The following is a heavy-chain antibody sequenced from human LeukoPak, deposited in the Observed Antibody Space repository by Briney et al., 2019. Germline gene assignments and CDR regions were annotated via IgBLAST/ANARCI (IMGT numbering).Heavy chain of an antibody. J-gene: IGHJ4*02. CDR1: GFTFSDYY. D-gene: IGHD3-10*01. CDR2: ISSSGRTT. V-gene: IGHV3-11*01. CDR3: ARAKPKNMVRGLIMRRGSRYYFDY. Sequence: EGSLRLSCVASGFTFSDYYMSWIRQAPGKGLEWVSYISSSGRTTYDADSVKGRFTISRDNAKNSLYLQMNSLRAEDTAVYYCARAKPKNMVRGLIMRRGSRYYFDYWGQGTLVTVSS.